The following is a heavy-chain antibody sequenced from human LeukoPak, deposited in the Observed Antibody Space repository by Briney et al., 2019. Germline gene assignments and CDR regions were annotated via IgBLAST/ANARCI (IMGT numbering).Heavy chain of an antibody. J-gene: IGHJ3*02. CDR1: GFTFSSYS. CDR2: ISSSSYI. CDR3: ARVLSLPYYYDSSGYTDAFDI. Sequence: KAGGSLRLSCAASGFTFSSYSMNWVRQAPGKGLEWVSSISSSSYIYYADSVKGRFTISRDNAKNSLYLQMNSLRAEDTAVYYCARVLSLPYYYDSSGYTDAFDIWGQGTMATVSS. D-gene: IGHD3-22*01. V-gene: IGHV3-21*01.